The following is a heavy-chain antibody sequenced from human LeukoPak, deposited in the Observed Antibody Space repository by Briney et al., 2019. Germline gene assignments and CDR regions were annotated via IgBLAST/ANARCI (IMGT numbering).Heavy chain of an antibody. CDR1: GGSFSGYY. D-gene: IGHD5-12*01. Sequence: SETLSLTCAVYGGSFSGYYWSWIRQPPGKGLEWLGEINHSGSTNYNPSLKSRVTISVDTSKNQFSLKLSSVTAADTAVYYCARSATPRVVPAARTAFGYSGYDYRYWGQGTLVTVSS. V-gene: IGHV4-34*01. CDR3: ARSATPRVVPAARTAFGYSGYDYRY. J-gene: IGHJ4*02. CDR2: INHSGST.